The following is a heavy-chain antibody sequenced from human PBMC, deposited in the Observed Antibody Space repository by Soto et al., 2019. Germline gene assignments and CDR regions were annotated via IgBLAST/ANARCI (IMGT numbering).Heavy chain of an antibody. CDR3: AIVEDVAYWFGP. CDR1: GYTFTSYD. CDR2: MNPNSGNS. J-gene: IGHJ5*02. D-gene: IGHD2-15*01. Sequence: QVQLVQSGAEVKKPGASVKVSCKASGYTFTSYDINWVRQATGQGHEWMGWMNPNSGNSGYAHKFQVRVTMTRNTSRSTAYMERSSLRSEDSAVYYCAIVEDVAYWFGPWCQGTIVAVSS. V-gene: IGHV1-8*01.